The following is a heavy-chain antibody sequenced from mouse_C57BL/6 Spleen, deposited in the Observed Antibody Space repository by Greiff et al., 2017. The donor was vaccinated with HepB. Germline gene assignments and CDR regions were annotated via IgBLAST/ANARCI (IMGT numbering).Heavy chain of an antibody. D-gene: IGHD4-1*01. Sequence: VKLVESGAELARPGASVKMSCKASGYTFTSYTMHWVKQRPGQGLEWIGYINPSSGYTKYNQKFKDKATLTADKSSSTAYMQLSSLTSEDSAVYYCARGTGGTWFAYWGQGTLVTVSA. CDR3: ARGTGGTWFAY. J-gene: IGHJ3*01. CDR1: GYTFTSYT. CDR2: INPSSGYT. V-gene: IGHV1-4*01.